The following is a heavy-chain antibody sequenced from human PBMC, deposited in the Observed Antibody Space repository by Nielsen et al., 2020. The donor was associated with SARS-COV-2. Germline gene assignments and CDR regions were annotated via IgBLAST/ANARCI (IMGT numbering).Heavy chain of an antibody. CDR2: ISSSSSTI. D-gene: IGHD3-22*01. CDR1: GFTFSSYW. V-gene: IGHV3-48*01. J-gene: IGHJ4*02. CDR3: ARGSLLRGYYFDY. Sequence: GESLKISCAASGFTFSSYWMSWVRQAPGKGLEWVSYISSSSSTIYYADSVKGRFTISRDNAKNSLYLQMNSLRAEDTAVYYCARGSLLRGYYFDYWGQGTLVTVSS.